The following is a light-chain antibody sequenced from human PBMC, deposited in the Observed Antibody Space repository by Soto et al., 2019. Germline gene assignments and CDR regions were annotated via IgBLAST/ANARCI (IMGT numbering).Light chain of an antibody. Sequence: QSVLTQPPSASGTPGQRVTISCSGSFTNIGTNYVFWYQQLPGTAPKLLIFRNNQRPSGVPDRFSGSKSGTSASLAISGLRSEDEATFYCAAWDDRLSGTVFGGGTQLTVL. J-gene: IGLJ7*01. V-gene: IGLV1-47*01. CDR2: RNN. CDR1: FTNIGTNY. CDR3: AAWDDRLSGTV.